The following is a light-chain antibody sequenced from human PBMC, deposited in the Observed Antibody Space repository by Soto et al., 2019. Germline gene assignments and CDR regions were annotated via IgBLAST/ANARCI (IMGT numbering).Light chain of an antibody. CDR3: SSYTSSSTLYVV. CDR2: DVS. J-gene: IGLJ2*01. Sequence: QSALTQPASVSGSPGQSITISCTGTNSDIGGYNYVSWYQQHPGKAPKLMIYDVSNRPSGVSNRFSGSKSGNTASQTISGLQAEDEADYYCSSYTSSSTLYVVFGGGTKLTVL. V-gene: IGLV2-14*01. CDR1: NSDIGGYNY.